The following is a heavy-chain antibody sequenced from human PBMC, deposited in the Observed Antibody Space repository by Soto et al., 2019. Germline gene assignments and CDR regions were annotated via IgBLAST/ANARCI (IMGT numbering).Heavy chain of an antibody. Sequence: QVQLQESGPGLVKPSETLSLTCTVSGGSISSYYWRWIRQPPGKGLEWIGYIYYSGSTNYNPSLKSRVTISVDTSKNQFALKLSSVTAADTAVYYCARGHCSGGSCYRVDYWGQGTLVTVSS. J-gene: IGHJ4*02. D-gene: IGHD2-15*01. CDR3: ARGHCSGGSCYRVDY. V-gene: IGHV4-59*01. CDR2: IYYSGST. CDR1: GGSISSYY.